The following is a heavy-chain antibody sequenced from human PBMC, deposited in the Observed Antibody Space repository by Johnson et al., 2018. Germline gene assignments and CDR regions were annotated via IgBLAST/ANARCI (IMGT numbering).Heavy chain of an antibody. CDR1: GFTFSSYG. CDR2: ISYDGSNK. D-gene: IGHD4-23*01. Sequence: QVQLVESGGGVVQPGRSLRLSCAASGFTFSSYGMHWVRQAPGKGLEWVAIISYDGSNKYYAHSVKGRFTISRDNSNHSLYLQMDSLRPEETAVYYCAKTNMIATVVNHYKYGMDVWGQGTTVTVSS. J-gene: IGHJ6*02. CDR3: AKTNMIATVVNHYKYGMDV. V-gene: IGHV3-30*18.